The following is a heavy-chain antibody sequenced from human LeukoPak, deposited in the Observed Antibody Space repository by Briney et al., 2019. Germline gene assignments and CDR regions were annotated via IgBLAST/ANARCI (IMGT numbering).Heavy chain of an antibody. CDR2: INPNSGGT. J-gene: IGHJ6*02. V-gene: IGHV1-2*02. D-gene: IGHD3-16*02. CDR3: ARDLPPYYDYVWGSYRSDYYYGMDV. CDR1: GYTFTGYC. Sequence: GASVKVSCKASGYTFTGYCMHWVRQAPGQGLEWMGWINPNSGGTNYAQKSQGRVTMTRDTSISTAYMGLSRLGSDDTAVYYCARDLPPYYDYVWGSYRSDYYYGMDVWGQGTTVTVSS.